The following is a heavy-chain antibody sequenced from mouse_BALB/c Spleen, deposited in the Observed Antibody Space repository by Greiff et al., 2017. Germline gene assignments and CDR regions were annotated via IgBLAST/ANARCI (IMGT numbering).Heavy chain of an antibody. CDR1: GFTFSSYG. CDR2: INSNGGST. V-gene: IGHV5-6-3*01. J-gene: IGHJ2*01. Sequence: DVMLVESGGGLVQPGGSLKLSCAASGFTFSSYGMSWVRQTPDKRLELVATINSNGGSTYYPDSVKGRFTISRDNAKNTLYLQMSSLKSEDTAMYYCARDDYDVDYWGQGTTLTVSS. CDR3: ARDDYDVDY. D-gene: IGHD2-4*01.